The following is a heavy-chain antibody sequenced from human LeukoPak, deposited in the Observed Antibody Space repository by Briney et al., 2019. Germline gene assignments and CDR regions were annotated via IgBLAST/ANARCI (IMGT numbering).Heavy chain of an antibody. J-gene: IGHJ6*03. CDR2: IRSDGSNK. CDR1: GFTFSSYG. Sequence: GGSLRLSCAASGFTFSSYGMHWVRQAPGKGLEWVTFIRSDGSNKYYADSVKGRFTISRDNSKNTLYLQMNSLRAEDTAVYYCAKDRNRLWFGELMSHYMDVWGKGTTVTVSS. CDR3: AKDRNRLWFGELMSHYMDV. V-gene: IGHV3-30*02. D-gene: IGHD3-10*01.